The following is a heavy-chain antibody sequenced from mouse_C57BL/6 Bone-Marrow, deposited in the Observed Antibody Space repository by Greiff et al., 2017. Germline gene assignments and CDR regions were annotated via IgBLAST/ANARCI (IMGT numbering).Heavy chain of an antibody. CDR1: GYTFTSYT. V-gene: IGHV1-4*01. Sequence: VQLQESGAELARPGASVKMSCKASGYTFTSYTMHWVKQRPGQGLEWIGYINPSSGYTKYNQKFKDKATLTADKSSSTAYMQLSSLTSEDSAVYYCARWDYDREFDYWGQGTTLTVSS. CDR3: ARWDYDREFDY. J-gene: IGHJ2*01. CDR2: INPSSGYT. D-gene: IGHD2-4*01.